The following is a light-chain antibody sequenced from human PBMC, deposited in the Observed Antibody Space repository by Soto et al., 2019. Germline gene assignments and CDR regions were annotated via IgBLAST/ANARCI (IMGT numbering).Light chain of an antibody. CDR3: QQYNNWPPWK. Sequence: IVMTPSPATLSVSLVEIVIVSCMASQSVRTNLAWYQQKPGQAPRLLIYGASTRATDVPVRFSGSGSGTEFTLTIKSLQSEDFALYYCQQYNNWPPWKCGQGNTGDIK. J-gene: IGKJ1*01. CDR2: GAS. CDR1: QSVRTN. V-gene: IGKV3-15*01.